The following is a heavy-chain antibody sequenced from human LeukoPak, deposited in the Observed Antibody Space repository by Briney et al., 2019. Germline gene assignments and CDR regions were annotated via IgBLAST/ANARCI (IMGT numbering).Heavy chain of an antibody. Sequence: ASVKVSCKASGYTFTSYGISWVRQAPGQGLEWMGWISAYNGNTNYAQKLQGRVTMTTDTSTSTAYMELRSLRSDDTAVYYCAGLSRHPYSSSWSYYFDYWGQGTLVTVSS. J-gene: IGHJ4*02. CDR3: AGLSRHPYSSSWSYYFDY. D-gene: IGHD6-13*01. CDR1: GYTFTSYG. CDR2: ISAYNGNT. V-gene: IGHV1-18*01.